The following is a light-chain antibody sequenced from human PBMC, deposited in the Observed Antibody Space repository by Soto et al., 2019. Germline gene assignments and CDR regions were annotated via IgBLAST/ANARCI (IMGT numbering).Light chain of an antibody. V-gene: IGLV2-14*01. J-gene: IGLJ2*01. CDR3: SSYTSSSTLV. CDR2: EVS. Sequence: QSALTQPASVSGSPGQSITISCTGTSSDVGRYNYVSWYQRYPGKAPKLIIKEVSDRPSGVSNRFSGSKSGNTASLTISGLQAEDEADYYCSSYTSSSTLVFGGGTKVTVL. CDR1: SSDVGRYNY.